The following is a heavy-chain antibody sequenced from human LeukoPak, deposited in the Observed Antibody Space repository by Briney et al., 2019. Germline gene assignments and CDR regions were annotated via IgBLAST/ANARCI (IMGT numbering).Heavy chain of an antibody. J-gene: IGHJ5*02. Sequence: GGSLRLSCAASGFTFSDYYMSWIRQAPWKGLEWVSSISSSGGKMNYADSVKGRFTISRDNAKNTVHLQMDSLTVEDTAVYYCAVSNWMDPWGQGTLVTVSS. V-gene: IGHV3-11*04. CDR2: ISSSGGKM. CDR1: GFTFSDYY. CDR3: AVSNWMDP.